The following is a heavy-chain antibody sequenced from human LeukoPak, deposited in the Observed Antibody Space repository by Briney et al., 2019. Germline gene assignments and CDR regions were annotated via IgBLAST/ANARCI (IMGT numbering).Heavy chain of an antibody. J-gene: IGHJ4*02. CDR3: AREGDYVWGSYRYPYYFDY. V-gene: IGHV4-59*01. D-gene: IGHD3-16*02. Sequence: SETLSLTCTVSGGSISSYYWSWIRQPPGKGLEWIRYIYYSGSTNYNPSLKSRVTISVDTSKNQFSLKLSSVTAADTAVYYCAREGDYVWGSYRYPYYFDYWGQGTLVTVSS. CDR1: GGSISSYY. CDR2: IYYSGST.